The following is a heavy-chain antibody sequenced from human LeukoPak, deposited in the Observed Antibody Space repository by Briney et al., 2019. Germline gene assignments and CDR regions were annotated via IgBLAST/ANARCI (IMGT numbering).Heavy chain of an antibody. CDR1: GDSISGSPYY. D-gene: IGHD1-1*01. CDR3: ARPPDLAATGY. CDR2: IYHKGNT. J-gene: IGHJ4*02. V-gene: IGHV4-39*01. Sequence: TSETLSLTCTVSGDSISGSPYYWAWIRQTPGKGFEWIGSIYHKGNTYYNPSLKSRVVISVDTSKNQFSLKVASLTAADTAVYYCARPPDLAATGYWGQGTLVTVSS.